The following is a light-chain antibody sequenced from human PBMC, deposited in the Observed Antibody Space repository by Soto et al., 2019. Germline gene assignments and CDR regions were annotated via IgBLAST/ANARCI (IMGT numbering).Light chain of an antibody. CDR1: QGITNY. CDR2: DAS. Sequence: DIQMSQSPSSLSASVGDGVTITCQASQGITNYLNLYQHKPGKPPKLLIYDASNLETWVPSRFSGSGSGTAFTFTISSLQPEDMATDYCQQYDNLPFGFGGGTKVEIK. J-gene: IGKJ4*01. CDR3: QQYDNLPFG. V-gene: IGKV1-33*01.